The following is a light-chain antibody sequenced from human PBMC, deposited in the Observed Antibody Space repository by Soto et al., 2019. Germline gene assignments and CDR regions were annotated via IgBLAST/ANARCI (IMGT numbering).Light chain of an antibody. CDR3: QQYGSSPRT. CDR1: QSISSSY. V-gene: IGKV3-20*01. Sequence: EIVLTQSPGTLSLSPGEGTTLSCRASQSISSSYLAWYQQKPGQAPRLLIYGVSTRATGIPDRFSGSGSGTDFTLTISRREPEDFAVYYFQQYGSSPRTFGKGTKLEIK. J-gene: IGKJ2*01. CDR2: GVS.